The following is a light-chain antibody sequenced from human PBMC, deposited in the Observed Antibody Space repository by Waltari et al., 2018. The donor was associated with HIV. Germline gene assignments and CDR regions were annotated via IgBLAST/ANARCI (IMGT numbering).Light chain of an antibody. V-gene: IGKV3-20*01. CDR3: QHYGN. Sequence: IVGTQSPGNLSLSPGARATLSCTASQSVSSTYLAWHQQKPGQAPRLLISGAATSATGIPDRFSGSGSGTDFTLTISRLEPEDSALYYCQHYGNFGGGTKVEI. J-gene: IGKJ4*01. CDR1: QSVSSTY. CDR2: GAA.